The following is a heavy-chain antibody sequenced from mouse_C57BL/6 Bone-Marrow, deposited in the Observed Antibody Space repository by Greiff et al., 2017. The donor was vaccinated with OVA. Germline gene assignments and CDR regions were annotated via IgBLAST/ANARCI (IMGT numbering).Heavy chain of an antibody. D-gene: IGHD1-1*01. J-gene: IGHJ2*01. CDR3: ARASNYGIFDY. CDR1: GFTFSDFY. V-gene: IGHV7-1*01. Sequence: EVKVVESGGGLVQSGRSLRLSCATSGFTFSDFYMEWVRQAPGKGLEWIAASRNKANDYTTEYSASVKGRFIVSRDTSQSILYLQMNALRAEDTAIYYCARASNYGIFDYWGQGTTLTVSS. CDR2: SRNKANDYTT.